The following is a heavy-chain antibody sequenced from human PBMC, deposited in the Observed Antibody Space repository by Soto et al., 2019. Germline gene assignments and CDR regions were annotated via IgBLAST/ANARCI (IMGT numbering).Heavy chain of an antibody. V-gene: IGHV3-30*18. CDR2: ISYDGSNK. CDR3: AKARKVEYSSSGGMDV. D-gene: IGHD6-6*01. Sequence: QVQLVESGGGVVQPGRSLRLSCAASGFTCSSYGMHWVRQAPGKGLEWVAVISYDGSNKYYADSVKGRFTISRDNSMNTLYLQMNSLRAEDTAVYYCAKARKVEYSSSGGMDVWGQGTTVTVSS. CDR1: GFTCSSYG. J-gene: IGHJ6*02.